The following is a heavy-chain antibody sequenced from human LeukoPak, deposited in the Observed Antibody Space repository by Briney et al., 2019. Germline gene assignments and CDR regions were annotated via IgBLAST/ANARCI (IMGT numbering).Heavy chain of an antibody. J-gene: IGHJ4*02. CDR3: ARAVGTSRNFFDY. D-gene: IGHD4-23*01. CDR1: GGSISSSNW. Sequence: PSGTLSLTCAVSGGSISSSNWWNWVRQPPGKGLECIGSIYHSGSTYYNPSLKSRVTISVDTSKNQFSLNLSSVTAADTAMYYCARAVGTSRNFFDYWGQGTLVTVSS. V-gene: IGHV4-4*02. CDR2: IYHSGST.